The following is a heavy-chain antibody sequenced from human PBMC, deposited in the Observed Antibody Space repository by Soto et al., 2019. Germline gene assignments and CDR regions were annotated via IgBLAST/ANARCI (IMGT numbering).Heavy chain of an antibody. J-gene: IGHJ5*02. CDR1: GGTFSSYT. V-gene: IGHV1-69*04. CDR2: IIPILGIA. CDR3: AREVRDGYNSEFDP. D-gene: IGHD5-12*01. Sequence: AASVKVSCKASGGTFSSYTISWVRQAPGQGLEWMGRIIPILGIANYAQKFQGRVTITADKSTSTAYMELSSLRSEDTAVYYCAREVRDGYNSEFDPWGQGTLVTVSS.